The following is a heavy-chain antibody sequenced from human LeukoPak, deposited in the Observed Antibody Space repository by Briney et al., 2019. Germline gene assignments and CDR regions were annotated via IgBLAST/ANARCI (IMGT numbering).Heavy chain of an antibody. Sequence: PGGSLRLSCAASGFTFSSYAMSWVRQAPGKGLEWVSAIIGSGSSTYYADSVKGRFTISRDNSKNTLYLQMNSLRAEDTAVYYCAKGPYYDSSFADYWGQGTLVTVSS. V-gene: IGHV3-23*01. CDR3: AKGPYYDSSFADY. CDR1: GFTFSSYA. J-gene: IGHJ4*02. CDR2: IIGSGSST. D-gene: IGHD3-22*01.